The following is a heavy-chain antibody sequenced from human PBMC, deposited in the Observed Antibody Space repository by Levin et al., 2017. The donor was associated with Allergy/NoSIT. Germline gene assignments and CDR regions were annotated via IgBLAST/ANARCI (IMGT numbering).Heavy chain of an antibody. CDR3: AKKWGTTPAFDN. CDR2: IGPAGTGT. CDR1: GFTFSNNA. J-gene: IGHJ4*02. V-gene: IGHV3-23*01. Sequence: GGSLRLSCAGSGFTFSNNAMSWVRQAPGKGLEWVSGIGPAGTGTYYIDSVKGRFTISRDNSNNMVYLLMNSLRAEDTALYYCAKKWGTTPAFDNWGQGALVTVSS. D-gene: IGHD3-16*01.